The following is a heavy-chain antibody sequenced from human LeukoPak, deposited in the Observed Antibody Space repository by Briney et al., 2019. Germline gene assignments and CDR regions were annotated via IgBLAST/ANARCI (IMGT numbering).Heavy chain of an antibody. V-gene: IGHV4-61*02. J-gene: IGHJ4*02. CDR2: IYTSGST. Sequence: PSQTLSLTCTVSGGSISSGSYYWSWIRQPAGKGLEWIGRIYTSGSTNYNPSLKSRVTISVDTSKNQFSLKLSSVTAAETAVYYCARVEWGVFVDYWGQGTLVTVSS. CDR1: GGSISSGSYY. D-gene: IGHD1-26*01. CDR3: ARVEWGVFVDY.